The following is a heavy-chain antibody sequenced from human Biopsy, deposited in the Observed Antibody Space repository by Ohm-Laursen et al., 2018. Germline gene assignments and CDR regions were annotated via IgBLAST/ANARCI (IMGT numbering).Heavy chain of an antibody. CDR3: ARHPTGFWFDP. Sequence: TLSLTCTVSGGSVSSNTNYWAWTRQPPGKGLEWIGSIFYSGIIYYNPSLKSRVSISVDTSKNQFSLNLNSVTAADTAVYYCARHPTGFWFDPWGQGTLVIVSS. V-gene: IGHV4-39*01. CDR1: GGSVSSNTNY. J-gene: IGHJ5*02. CDR2: IFYSGII.